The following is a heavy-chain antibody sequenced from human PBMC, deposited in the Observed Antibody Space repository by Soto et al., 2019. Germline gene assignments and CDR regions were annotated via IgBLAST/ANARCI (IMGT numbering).Heavy chain of an antibody. CDR3: VRDRYYCGGDCYSGLYYFDY. D-gene: IGHD2-21*02. V-gene: IGHV3-33*01. CDR2: IWYDGSNR. J-gene: IGHJ4*02. CDR1: GFPFGNYS. Sequence: QVQLVESGGGVVQPGGSLRLSCAASGFPFGNYSIHWVRQAPGKGLEWVAVIWYDGSNRYYADSVKGRFTISRDNSKNTLYLQMNSLRAEDTALYYCVRDRYYCGGDCYSGLYYFDYWGQGTLVTVSS.